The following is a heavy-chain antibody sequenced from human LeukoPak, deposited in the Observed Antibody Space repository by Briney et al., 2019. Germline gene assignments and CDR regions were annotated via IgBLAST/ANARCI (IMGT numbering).Heavy chain of an antibody. CDR1: GLHFSGTA. J-gene: IGHJ5*02. CDR2: ISHDGMNA. V-gene: IGHV3-23*01. CDR3: AKDGAQYSSGPECDP. D-gene: IGHD6-19*01. Sequence: VQPGGSLRLSCAASGLHFSGTAMSWVRQAPGKGLECVSAISHDGMNAYYADSVKGRFTISRDNSKKTVSLEMSSLTAADTGVCYCAKDGAQYSSGPECDPRGQGALVTVSP.